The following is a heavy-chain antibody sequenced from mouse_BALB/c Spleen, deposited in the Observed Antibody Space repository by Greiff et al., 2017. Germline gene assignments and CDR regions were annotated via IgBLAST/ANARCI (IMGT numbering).Heavy chain of an antibody. CDR3: NAYGNYEWFAY. Sequence: VQLMESGAELVRSGASVKLSCTASGFNIKDYYMHWVKQRPEQGLEWIGWIDPENGDTEYAPKFQGKATMTADTSSNTAYLQLSSLTSEDTAVYYCNAYGNYEWFAYWGQGTLVTVSA. CDR2: IDPENGDT. J-gene: IGHJ3*01. V-gene: IGHV14-4*02. CDR1: GFNIKDYY. D-gene: IGHD2-1*01.